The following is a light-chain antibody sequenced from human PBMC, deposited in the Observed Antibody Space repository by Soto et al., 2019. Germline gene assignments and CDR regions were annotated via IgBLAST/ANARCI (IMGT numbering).Light chain of an antibody. Sequence: IQLTQSPSSLSASVGDRVTITCRASQGIINYLAWYQQKPGKAPKLLIYGASTLQSGVPSRFGGRGAGTDFTLTVISLPPEDFATYYFQQLFIYHPTFGPGTQGDIK. V-gene: IGKV1-9*01. CDR2: GAS. J-gene: IGKJ3*01. CDR3: QQLFIYHPT. CDR1: QGIINY.